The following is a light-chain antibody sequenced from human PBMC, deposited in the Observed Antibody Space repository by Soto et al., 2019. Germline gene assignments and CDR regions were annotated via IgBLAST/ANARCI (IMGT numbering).Light chain of an antibody. V-gene: IGKV3-20*01. CDR1: QSVNNNY. CDR3: HLYNRSPYN. J-gene: IGKJ2*01. CDR2: GAS. Sequence: EIVLTQSPGTLSLSPGERATLSCRASQSVNNNYLAWYQQKPGQAPGLLIYGASTRATGISDRFSGSGSGTEFTLTISRLEPEDVGVFYCHLYNRSPYNFGQGTKLEIK.